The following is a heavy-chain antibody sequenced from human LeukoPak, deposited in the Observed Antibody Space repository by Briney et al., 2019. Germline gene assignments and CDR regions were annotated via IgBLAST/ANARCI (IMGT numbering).Heavy chain of an antibody. CDR2: IWYDASNK. J-gene: IGHJ3*02. V-gene: IGHV3-33*01. CDR3: ARDGGASAFDI. CDR1: GFTFSSYG. D-gene: IGHD2-21*01. Sequence: GGSLRLSCAASGFTFSSYGMHWVRQAPGKGLGGGAVIWYDASNKYYADSVKGRFTISRDNSKNTLYLQMNSLRAEDTAVYYCARDGGASAFDIWGQGTMVTVSS.